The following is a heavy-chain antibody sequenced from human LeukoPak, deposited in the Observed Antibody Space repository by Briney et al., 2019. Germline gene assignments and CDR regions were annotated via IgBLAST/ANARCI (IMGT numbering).Heavy chain of an antibody. CDR2: INPSGGST. CDR1: GYTFTSYY. J-gene: IGHJ6*04. D-gene: IGHD5-18*01. V-gene: IGHV1-46*01. Sequence: GASVKVSCKASGYTFTSYYMHWVRQAPGQGLEWMGIINPSGGSTSYAQKFQGRVTMTRDTSTSTVYMELSSLRSEDTAVYYCARMESERENTAMVDYYYYGMDVWGKGTTVTVSS. CDR3: ARMESERENTAMVDYYYYGMDV.